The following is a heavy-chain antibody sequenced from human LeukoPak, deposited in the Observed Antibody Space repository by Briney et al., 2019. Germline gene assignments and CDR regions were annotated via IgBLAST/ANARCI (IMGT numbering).Heavy chain of an antibody. V-gene: IGHV3-30*18. D-gene: IGHD3-10*01. CDR2: ISYDGSNK. CDR1: GFTFRSYS. J-gene: IGHJ4*02. CDR3: AKDGRFGEHTLPYDY. Sequence: PGGSLRLSCAASGFTFRSYSMNWVRQAPGKGLEWVAVISYDGSNKYYADSVKGRFTISRDNSKNTLYLQMNSLRAEDTAVYYCAKDGRFGEHTLPYDYWGQGTLVTVSS.